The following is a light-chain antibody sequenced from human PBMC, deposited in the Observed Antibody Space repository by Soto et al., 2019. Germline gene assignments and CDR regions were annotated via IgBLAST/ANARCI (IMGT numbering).Light chain of an antibody. CDR1: SSDVGGYNY. Sequence: QSALTQPPSASGSPGQSVTISCTGTSSDVGGYNYVSWYQQQSGKTPKLIIYEVTKRPSGVPDRFSGSKSGNTASLTVSGLQAEDEADYYWSSYGGDNNWGVFGGGTKVTVL. J-gene: IGLJ2*01. V-gene: IGLV2-8*01. CDR2: EVT. CDR3: SSYGGDNNWGV.